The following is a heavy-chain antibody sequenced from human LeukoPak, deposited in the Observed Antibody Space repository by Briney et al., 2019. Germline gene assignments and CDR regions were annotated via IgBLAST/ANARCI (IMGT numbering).Heavy chain of an antibody. CDR1: GGSFSGYY. Sequence: SETLSLTCAVYGGSFSGYYWSWIRKPPGKGLEWIGEINHSGSTNYNPSLKSRVTISVDTSKNQFSLKLSSVTAADTAVYYCARLRGLAPYYYYSSSYYRHFDYWGQGTLVTVSS. V-gene: IGHV4-34*01. CDR2: INHSGST. J-gene: IGHJ4*02. CDR3: ARLRGLAPYYYYSSSYYRHFDY. D-gene: IGHD3-22*01.